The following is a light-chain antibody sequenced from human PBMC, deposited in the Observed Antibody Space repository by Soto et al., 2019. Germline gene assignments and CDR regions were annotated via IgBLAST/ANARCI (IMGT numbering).Light chain of an antibody. CDR3: QQYSVWPLT. CDR2: GAS. Sequence: EVVMTQSPATLSVSPGERATLSCRASHSVSSSLAWYQQKPGQAPRLLISGASTRAAGIPARFSGSGSGTEFTLTISTLQSEDFAVYYCQQYSVWPLTFGGGTKVEIK. V-gene: IGKV3-15*01. CDR1: HSVSSS. J-gene: IGKJ4*01.